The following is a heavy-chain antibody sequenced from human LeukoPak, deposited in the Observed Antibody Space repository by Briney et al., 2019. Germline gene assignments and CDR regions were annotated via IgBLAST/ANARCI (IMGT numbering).Heavy chain of an antibody. V-gene: IGHV3-48*04. D-gene: IGHD3-9*01. CDR3: ARNPLVRWEYYFDY. J-gene: IGHJ4*02. CDR1: GFTFSSYS. CDR2: ISSSGSTI. Sequence: GGSLRLSCAASGFTFSSYSMNWVRQAPGKGLEWVSYISSSGSTIYYADSVKGRFTISRDNAKNSLYLQMNSLRAEDTAVYYCARNPLVRWEYYFDYWGQGTLVTVSS.